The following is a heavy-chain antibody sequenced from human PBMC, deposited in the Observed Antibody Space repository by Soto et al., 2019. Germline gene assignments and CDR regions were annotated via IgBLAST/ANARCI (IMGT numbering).Heavy chain of an antibody. J-gene: IGHJ1*01. CDR1: GFTFSSYA. V-gene: IGHV3-23*01. CDR2: ISGSGDST. D-gene: IGHD6-19*01. CDR3: AKGVPGIAVAGTGYFQH. Sequence: EVQLLESGGGLVQPGGSLRLSCAASGFTFSSYAMSWVRQAPGKGLEWVSGISGSGDSTYYADSVKGRFTISRDNSKNTLYLQMTRQGAEDTAVYYCAKGVPGIAVAGTGYFQHWGQGTLVTVSS.